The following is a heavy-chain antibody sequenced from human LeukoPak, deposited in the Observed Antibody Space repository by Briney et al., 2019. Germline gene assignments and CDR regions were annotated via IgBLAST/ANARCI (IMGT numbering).Heavy chain of an antibody. D-gene: IGHD6-19*01. Sequence: SVKVSCKASGDTFSSYAISWVRQAPGQGLEWMGRIIPILGIANYAQKFQGRVTITADKSTSTAYMELSSLRSEDTAVYYCARGIAVAGLLWYFDLWGRGTLVTVSS. CDR1: GDTFSSYA. CDR3: ARGIAVAGLLWYFDL. V-gene: IGHV1-69*04. J-gene: IGHJ2*01. CDR2: IIPILGIA.